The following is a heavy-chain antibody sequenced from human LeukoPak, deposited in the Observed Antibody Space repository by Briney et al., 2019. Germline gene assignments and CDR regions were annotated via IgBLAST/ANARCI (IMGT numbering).Heavy chain of an antibody. D-gene: IGHD6-13*01. CDR2: ISGSSRHK. J-gene: IGHJ4*02. V-gene: IGHV3-21*01. CDR3: ARTADFAAGYYIDY. Sequence: GGSLRLSCAASGFTFSSYTMNWVRQAPGKGLEWVSSISGSSRHKYYADSVKGRFTITRDNAKNSLYLQMNSLRAEDTAVYYCARTADFAAGYYIDYWGQGTLVTVSS. CDR1: GFTFSSYT.